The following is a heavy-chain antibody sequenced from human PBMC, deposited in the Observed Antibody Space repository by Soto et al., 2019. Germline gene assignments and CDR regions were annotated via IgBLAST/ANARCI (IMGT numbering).Heavy chain of an antibody. CDR1: GFTFSSYS. D-gene: IGHD2-15*01. Sequence: EVQLVESGGGLVQPGGSLRLSCAASGFTFSSYSMNWVRQAPGKGLEWVSYTSSSSSTIYYADSVKGRFTISRDNAKNSLYLQMNSLRAEDTAVYYCARAYCSGGSCYAERPDDWGQGTLVTVSS. CDR3: ARAYCSGGSCYAERPDD. J-gene: IGHJ4*02. V-gene: IGHV3-48*01. CDR2: TSSSSSTI.